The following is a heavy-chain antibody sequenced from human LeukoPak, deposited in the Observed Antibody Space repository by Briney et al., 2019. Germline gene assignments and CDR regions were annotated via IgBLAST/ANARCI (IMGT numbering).Heavy chain of an antibody. J-gene: IGHJ5*02. CDR3: ARVKFVGNSQGWFDP. Sequence: GGSLRLSCAASGFTFSSHSMNWVRQAPGKGLERVSYISSTGNDIYYIDSVKGRFTISRDNAKKSLFLQMNSLRAEDTAVYYCARVKFVGNSQGWFDPWGQGTLVTVSS. V-gene: IGHV3-21*01. D-gene: IGHD4-23*01. CDR2: ISSTGNDI. CDR1: GFTFSSHS.